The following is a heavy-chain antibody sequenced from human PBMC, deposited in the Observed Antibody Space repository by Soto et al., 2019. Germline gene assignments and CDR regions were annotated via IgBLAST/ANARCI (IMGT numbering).Heavy chain of an antibody. CDR1: GGSISSSNW. J-gene: IGHJ3*02. CDR2: IYHSGST. CDR3: ARVYYDSSGYYYVPYALDI. Sequence: PSETLSLTCAVSGGSISSSNWWSWVRQPPGKGLEWIGEIYHSGSTNYNPSLKSRVTISVDKSKNQFSLKLSSVTAADTAVYYCARVYYDSSGYYYVPYALDIWGQGTMVTVSS. D-gene: IGHD3-22*01. V-gene: IGHV4-4*02.